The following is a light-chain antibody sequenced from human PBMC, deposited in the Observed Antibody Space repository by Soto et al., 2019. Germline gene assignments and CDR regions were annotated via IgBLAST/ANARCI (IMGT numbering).Light chain of an antibody. CDR3: AAWDDSLNGYV. CDR1: SSNIGSYT. J-gene: IGLJ1*01. Sequence: QSVLTQPPSASGTPGQRVTISCSGSSSNIGSYTVNWYQQLPGTAPKLLIYSNNKRPSGVPDRSSGSKSGTSASLAISGLQSEDEADYFCAAWDDSLNGYVFGVGTKLTVL. CDR2: SNN. V-gene: IGLV1-44*01.